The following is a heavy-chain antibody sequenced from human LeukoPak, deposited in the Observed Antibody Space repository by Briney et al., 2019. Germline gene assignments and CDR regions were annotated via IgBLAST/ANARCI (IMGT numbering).Heavy chain of an antibody. D-gene: IGHD2-2*01. CDR3: AKGPLRGTAAAIDY. CDR2: ISYDGRNK. J-gene: IGHJ4*02. CDR1: GFTFSSYA. Sequence: PGGSLRLSCAASGFTFSSYAMHWVRQTPGKGLEWVAVISYDGRNKHYPDSVKGRFTLSRDISTDTLWLQMDSLRTEDTAVYYCAKGPLRGTAAAIDYWGQGALVTVSS. V-gene: IGHV3-30*04.